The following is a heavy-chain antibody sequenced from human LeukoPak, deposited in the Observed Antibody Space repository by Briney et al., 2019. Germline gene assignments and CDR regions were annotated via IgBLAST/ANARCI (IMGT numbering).Heavy chain of an antibody. Sequence: SETLSLTCTVSGGSISSSSYYWGWIRQPPGKGLEWIGYIFHTGITNYNPSLKSRVTTSLDTSKNQFSLKLSSVTAADTAVYFCARHGGATMVRGLLVDAFDIWGQGTMVTVSS. J-gene: IGHJ3*02. CDR2: IFHTGIT. CDR3: ARHGGATMVRGLLVDAFDI. V-gene: IGHV4-61*05. D-gene: IGHD3-10*01. CDR1: GGSISSSSYY.